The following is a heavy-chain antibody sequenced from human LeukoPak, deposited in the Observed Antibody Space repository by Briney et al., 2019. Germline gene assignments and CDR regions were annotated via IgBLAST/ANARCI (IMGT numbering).Heavy chain of an antibody. CDR3: TTGVMVSSYYYYGMDV. CDR2: IKSKTDGGTT. CDR1: GFTFSNAW. D-gene: IGHD2-21*01. Sequence: PGGSLRLFCAASGFTFSNAWMSWGRQAPGKGLEWVGRIKSKTDGGTTDYAAPVKGRFTISRDDSKNTLYLQMNSLKTEDTAVYYCTTGVMVSSYYYYGMDVWGKGTTVTVSS. J-gene: IGHJ6*04. V-gene: IGHV3-15*01.